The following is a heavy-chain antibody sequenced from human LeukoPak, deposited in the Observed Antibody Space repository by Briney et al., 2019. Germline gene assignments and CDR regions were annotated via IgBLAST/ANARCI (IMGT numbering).Heavy chain of an antibody. CDR3: ARDPSGSYHDNWFDP. CDR2: IYTSGST. CDR1: GGSISSGSYY. D-gene: IGHD1-26*01. Sequence: SETLSLTCTVSGGSISSGSYYWSWIRQPAGKGLEWIGRIYTSGSTNYNPSLKSRVTISVDTSKNQFSLKLSSVTAADTAVYYCARDPSGSYHDNWFDPWGQGTLVTVSS. V-gene: IGHV4-61*02. J-gene: IGHJ5*02.